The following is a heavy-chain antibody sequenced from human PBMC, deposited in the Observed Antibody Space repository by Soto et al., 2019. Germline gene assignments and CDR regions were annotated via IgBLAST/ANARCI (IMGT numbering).Heavy chain of an antibody. CDR3: ARQIYDSDSGPNFQYYFDS. D-gene: IGHD3-22*01. V-gene: IGHV5-10-1*03. Sequence: EVQLEQSGAEVKKPGESLTISCKGSGYSFAGYWLTWVRQMPGKGLEWMGRIDPSDSQTYYSPSFRGHVTISAAKSITTVFLQWSSLRSSDTAMYYCARQIYDSDSGPNFQYYFDSWGQGTLVTVSS. CDR1: GYSFAGYW. J-gene: IGHJ4*02. CDR2: IDPSDSQT.